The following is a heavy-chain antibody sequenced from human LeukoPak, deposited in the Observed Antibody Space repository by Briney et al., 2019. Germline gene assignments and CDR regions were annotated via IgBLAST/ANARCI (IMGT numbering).Heavy chain of an antibody. CDR3: ARNSGYYAIDY. CDR1: GFTFSRYA. J-gene: IGHJ4*02. CDR2: INDNGGRT. Sequence: GGSLRLSCSASGFTFSRYAMHWVRQAPGKGPEYVSGINDNGGRTHYGDSVKGRFSISRDNSKNTLYLQMNSLRAEDTAVYYCARNSGYYAIDYWGQGTLVTVSS. D-gene: IGHD3-22*01. V-gene: IGHV3-64*04.